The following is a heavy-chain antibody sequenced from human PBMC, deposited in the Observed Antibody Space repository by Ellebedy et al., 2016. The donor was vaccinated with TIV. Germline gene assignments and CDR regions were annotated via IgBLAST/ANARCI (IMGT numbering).Heavy chain of an antibody. J-gene: IGHJ4*02. CDR2: ISNSGNT. CDR1: GGSISSSNYF. Sequence: SETLSLTCTVSGGSISSSNYFWGWIRQPPGKGLEWIGSISNSGNTSYSPSLKSRVTISVDTSKNQFSLKLRSVTAADTAVYYCARLVKISWSPSHFDYWGQGTLVTVSS. CDR3: ARLVKISWSPSHFDY. V-gene: IGHV4-39*01. D-gene: IGHD6-13*01.